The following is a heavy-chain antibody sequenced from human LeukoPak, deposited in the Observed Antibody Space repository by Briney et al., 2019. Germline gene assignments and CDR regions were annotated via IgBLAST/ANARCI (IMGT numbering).Heavy chain of an antibody. CDR1: GFTFSSYA. CDR2: ISGSGGST. J-gene: IGHJ3*02. V-gene: IGHV3-23*01. Sequence: PGGSQRLSCTASGFTFSSYAMSWVRQATGKGLEWVSAISGSGGSTYYADSVKGRFTISRDNSKNTLYLQMNSLRAEDTAVYYSAKDRVVVLTTLDAFDICGQGTMVTVSS. CDR3: AKDRVVVLTTLDAFDI. D-gene: IGHD3-22*01.